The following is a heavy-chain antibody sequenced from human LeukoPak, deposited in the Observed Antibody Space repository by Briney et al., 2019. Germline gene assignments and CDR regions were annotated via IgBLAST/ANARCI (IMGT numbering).Heavy chain of an antibody. D-gene: IGHD6-13*01. Sequence: PGGSLRLSCAASGFTFSSYGMHWVRQAPGKGLEWVAFIRYDGSNKYYADSVKGRFTISRDNSKNTLHLQMNSLRAEDTAVYYCAKFPSSIAAADNFDYWGQGTLVTVSS. CDR2: IRYDGSNK. J-gene: IGHJ4*02. CDR3: AKFPSSIAAADNFDY. CDR1: GFTFSSYG. V-gene: IGHV3-30*02.